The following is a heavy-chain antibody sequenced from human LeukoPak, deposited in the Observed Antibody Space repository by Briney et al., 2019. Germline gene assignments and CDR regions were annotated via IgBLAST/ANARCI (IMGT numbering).Heavy chain of an antibody. V-gene: IGHV3-33*08. Sequence: GGSLRLSCAASGFTFSSYAMHWVRQAPGKGLEWVAVIWYDGSNKYYADSVKGRFTISRDNSKNTLYLQMNSLRAEDTAVYYCARDVNDFDWLLYYYGMDVWGQGTTVTVSS. CDR2: IWYDGSNK. J-gene: IGHJ6*02. D-gene: IGHD3-9*01. CDR1: GFTFSSYA. CDR3: ARDVNDFDWLLYYYGMDV.